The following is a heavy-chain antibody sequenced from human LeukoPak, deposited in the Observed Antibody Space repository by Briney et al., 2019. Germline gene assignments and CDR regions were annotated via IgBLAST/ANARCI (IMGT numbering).Heavy chain of an antibody. V-gene: IGHV3-53*01. D-gene: IGHD3-16*01. Sequence: PGGSLRLSCTVSGLTVSSNSMSWVRQAPGKGLEWVSFIYSAGSTHYSDSVKGRFTISTDNSKNTLYLQMNSLRAEDTAVYYCARRAGAYTHPYDYWGQGTLVTVS. CDR3: ARRAGAYTHPYDY. CDR1: GLTVSSNS. J-gene: IGHJ4*02. CDR2: IYSAGST.